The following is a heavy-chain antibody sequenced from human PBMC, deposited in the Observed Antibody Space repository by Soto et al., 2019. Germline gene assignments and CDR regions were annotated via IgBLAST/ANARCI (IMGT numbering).Heavy chain of an antibody. J-gene: IGHJ4*02. CDR3: AKEGGLSGSYYISSSYYFDY. Sequence: QVQLVESGGGVVQPGRTLRLSCVASGCTFSRYGMHWVHQAQGKGMEWVAIISYDGSNTYYADSVKGRFTISRDNSKNTLYLQMNSLRAEDTSVYYCAKEGGLSGSYYISSSYYFDYWGQGTLVTVSS. CDR1: GCTFSRYG. D-gene: IGHD1-26*01. V-gene: IGHV3-30*18. CDR2: ISYDGSNT.